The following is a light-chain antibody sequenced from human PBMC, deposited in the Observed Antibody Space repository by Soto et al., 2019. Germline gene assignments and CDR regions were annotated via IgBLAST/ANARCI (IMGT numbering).Light chain of an antibody. V-gene: IGKV3-20*01. Sequence: EIVLTQSPGTLSLSPGEIATLSFNTSQSRGSNFLAWYQQRAGQAPRLLIYDAVRRATGIPDRFSGSGSGTDFTLTISRLEPEDFAVYFCHQYGSSLGTFGQGTKVDIK. CDR1: QSRGSNF. CDR2: DAV. J-gene: IGKJ2*01. CDR3: HQYGSSLGT.